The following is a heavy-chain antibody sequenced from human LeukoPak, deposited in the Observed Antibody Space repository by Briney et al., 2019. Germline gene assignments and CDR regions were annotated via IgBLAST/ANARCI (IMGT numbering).Heavy chain of an antibody. CDR2: IYYSGST. D-gene: IGHD6-13*01. V-gene: IGHV4-59*12. Sequence: SETLSLTCTVSGGSISSYYWSWIRQPPGKGLEWIGYIYYSGSTNYNPSLKSRVTISVDTSKNQFSLHLRSVAATDSAMYYCARRTWYGTAYYYYFIDVWGKGTTVTVSS. CDR1: GGSISSYY. CDR3: ARRTWYGTAYYYYFIDV. J-gene: IGHJ6*03.